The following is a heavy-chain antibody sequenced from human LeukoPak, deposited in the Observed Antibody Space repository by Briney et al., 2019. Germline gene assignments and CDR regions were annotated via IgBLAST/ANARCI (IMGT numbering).Heavy chain of an antibody. V-gene: IGHV3-20*04. J-gene: IGHJ3*02. CDR1: GFTFDDYG. CDR2: INWNGGST. Sequence: GGSLRLSCAASGFTFDDYGMSCVRHAPGKGLGWVSGINWNGGSTGYADSVKGRFTISRDNAKNSLYLQMNSLRAEDTALYYCARDRHGLRGVINLWAYDIWGQGTMVTVSS. CDR3: ARDRHGLRGVINLWAYDI. D-gene: IGHD3-10*01.